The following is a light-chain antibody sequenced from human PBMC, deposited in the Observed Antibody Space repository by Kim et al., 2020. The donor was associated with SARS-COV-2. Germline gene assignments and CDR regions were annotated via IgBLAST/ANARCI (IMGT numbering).Light chain of an antibody. CDR1: SGHSTYA. Sequence: QLVLTQSPSASASLGASVKLTCTLSSGHSTYAIAWHQQQPEKGPRYLMKLNSDGSHSKGDGIPDRFSGSTSGAERYLTISSLQSEDEADYYCQTWAPDIVFSGGTKLTVL. J-gene: IGLJ3*02. V-gene: IGLV4-69*01. CDR2: LNSDGSH. CDR3: QTWAPDIV.